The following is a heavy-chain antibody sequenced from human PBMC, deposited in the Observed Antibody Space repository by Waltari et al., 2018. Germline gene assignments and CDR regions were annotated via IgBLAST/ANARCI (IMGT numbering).Heavy chain of an antibody. CDR3: ASSTDRGGLLWFGELPVYYYGMDV. Sequence: QVQLQESGPGLVKPSETLSLTCTVSGGSISSYYWSWIRQPPGKGLEWIGYIYYSGSTNHTPSLKSRVTISVDTSKNQFALKLSSVTAADTAVYYCASSTDRGGLLWFGELPVYYYGMDVWGQGTTVTVSS. CDR2: IYYSGST. J-gene: IGHJ6*02. V-gene: IGHV4-59*01. D-gene: IGHD3-10*01. CDR1: GGSISSYY.